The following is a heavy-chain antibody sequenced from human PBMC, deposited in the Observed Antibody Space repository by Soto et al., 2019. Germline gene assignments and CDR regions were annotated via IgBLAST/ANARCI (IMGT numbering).Heavy chain of an antibody. CDR3: ARIGYSMVRGLTYYYYGMDV. Sequence: PSATLSLTCTVSGGSISSYYWSWIRQPPGKGLEWIGYIYYSGSTNYNPSLKSRVAISVDTSKNQFSLKLSSVTAADTAVYYCARIGYSMVRGLTYYYYGMDVWGQGTTVTVSS. CDR2: IYYSGST. D-gene: IGHD3-10*01. CDR1: GGSISSYY. V-gene: IGHV4-59*01. J-gene: IGHJ6*02.